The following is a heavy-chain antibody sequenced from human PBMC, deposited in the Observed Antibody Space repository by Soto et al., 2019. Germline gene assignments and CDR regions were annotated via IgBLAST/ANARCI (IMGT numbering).Heavy chain of an antibody. CDR2: IYYSGST. CDR1: GGSISSGGYY. D-gene: IGHD1-7*01. V-gene: IGHV4-31*03. Sequence: QVQLQESGPGLVKPSQTLSLTCTVSGGSISSGGYYWSWIRQHPGKGLEWIGYIYYSGSTYYNPSLKSRVTISVDTSKNKFSLKLSSVTAADTAVYYCARDRRNYRVYNWFDPWGQGTLVTVSS. CDR3: ARDRRNYRVYNWFDP. J-gene: IGHJ5*02.